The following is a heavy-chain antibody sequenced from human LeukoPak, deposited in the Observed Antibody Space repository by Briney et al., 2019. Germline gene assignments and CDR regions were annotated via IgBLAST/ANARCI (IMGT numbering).Heavy chain of an antibody. CDR2: ISGSGDNT. D-gene: IGHD2-2*02. CDR1: GFTFSSYA. V-gene: IGHV3-23*01. CDR3: AKGSRTSCYSSCDY. Sequence: LAGGSLRLSCAASGFTFSSYAMSWVRQAPGKGLEWVSVISGSGDNTYYADSVKGRFTISRDNSKNTLYLQMNSLRAEDTAVYYCAKGSRTSCYSSCDYWGQGTLVTVSS. J-gene: IGHJ4*02.